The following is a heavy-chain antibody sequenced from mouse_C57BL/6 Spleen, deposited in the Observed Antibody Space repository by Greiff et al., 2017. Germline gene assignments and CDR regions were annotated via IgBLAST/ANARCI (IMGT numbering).Heavy chain of an antibody. CDR3: ARSYGNYVSYYYAMDY. Sequence: QVQLQQPGAELVRPGSSVKLSCKASGYTFTSYWMHWVKQRPIQGLEWIGNIDPSDSETHYNQKFKDKATLTVDKSSSTAYMQLSSLTSEDSAVYYCARSYGNYVSYYYAMDYWGQGTSVTVSS. V-gene: IGHV1-52*01. D-gene: IGHD2-1*01. CDR2: IDPSDSET. J-gene: IGHJ4*01. CDR1: GYTFTSYW.